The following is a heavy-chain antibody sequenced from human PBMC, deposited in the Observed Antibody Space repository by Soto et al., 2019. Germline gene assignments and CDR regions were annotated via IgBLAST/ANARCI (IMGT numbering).Heavy chain of an antibody. V-gene: IGHV5-51*01. CDR2: IYPGDSDT. Sequence: PGESLKISCKGSGFSFTTDWSGWVRQMPGKGLEWMGIIYPGDSDTRYSPSCQVQVTISADTSISTAYLQWSSLKASDTAMYYCARTRNHDILNGYYDWGQGTLVTVSS. D-gene: IGHD3-9*01. CDR3: ARTRNHDILNGYYD. J-gene: IGHJ4*02. CDR1: GFSFTTDW.